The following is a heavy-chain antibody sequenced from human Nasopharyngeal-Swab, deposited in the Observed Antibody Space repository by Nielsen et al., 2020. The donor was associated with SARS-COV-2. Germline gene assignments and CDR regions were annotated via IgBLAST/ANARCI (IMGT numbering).Heavy chain of an antibody. V-gene: IGHV3-21*01. CDR1: GFTFSSYS. Sequence: GESLKISCAASGFTFSSYSMNWVRQAPGKGLEWVSSISSSSSYIYYADSVKGRFTISRDNAKNSLYLQMNSLRAEDTAVYYCARSLNHYYFDYWGQGTLVTVSS. J-gene: IGHJ4*02. D-gene: IGHD1-14*01. CDR2: ISSSSSYI. CDR3: ARSLNHYYFDY.